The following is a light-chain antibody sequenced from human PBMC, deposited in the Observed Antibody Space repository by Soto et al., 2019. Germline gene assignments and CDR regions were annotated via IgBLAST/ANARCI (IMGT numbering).Light chain of an antibody. CDR1: QSVSSN. J-gene: IGKJ1*01. CDR2: GAF. V-gene: IGKV3-15*01. Sequence: EIVMTQSPATLSVSPGERATLSCRASQSVSSNLAWYQQKPGQGPRLLIYGAFTRATGIPARFSGSGSGTEFTLTISSLQSEDFAVYYCQQYNNWPGTFGQGTKVEIK. CDR3: QQYNNWPGT.